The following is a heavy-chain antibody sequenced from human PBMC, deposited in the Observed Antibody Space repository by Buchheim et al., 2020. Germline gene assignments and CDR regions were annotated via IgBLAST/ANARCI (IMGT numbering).Heavy chain of an antibody. V-gene: IGHV3-23*01. J-gene: IGHJ6*03. CDR2: ISGSGGST. D-gene: IGHD3-3*01. Sequence: EVQLLESGGGLVQPGGSLRLSCAASGFTFSSYAMNWVRQAPGKGLEWVSTISGSGGSTYSADSIKGRFSISRDNAKNSLYLQMNSLRDEDTAVYYCARATKYDSYYYWYMDVWGKGTT. CDR3: ARATKYDSYYYWYMDV. CDR1: GFTFSSYA.